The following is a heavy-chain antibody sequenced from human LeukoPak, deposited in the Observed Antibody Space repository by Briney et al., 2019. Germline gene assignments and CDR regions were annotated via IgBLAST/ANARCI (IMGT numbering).Heavy chain of an antibody. V-gene: IGHV1-18*01. CDR2: ISAYNGST. J-gene: IGHJ6*02. D-gene: IGHD6-19*01. CDR3: ARDLTSNVAVTEYHYYAMDV. CDR1: DFSFTSYG. Sequence: ASVKVSCKASDFSFTSYGMSWVRHAPGQGLEWMGWISAYNGSTKYAQKLQGRVTMTTDTSTGTAYMELRSLRPDDTAVYYCARDLTSNVAVTEYHYYAMDVWGQGTTVTVSS.